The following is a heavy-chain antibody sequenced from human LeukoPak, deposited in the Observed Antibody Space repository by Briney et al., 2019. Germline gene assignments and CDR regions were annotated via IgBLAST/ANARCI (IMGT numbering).Heavy chain of an antibody. D-gene: IGHD3-3*01. V-gene: IGHV1-8*01. Sequence: ASVKVSCKASGYTFTSYDINWVRQATGQGLEWMGWMNPNSGNTGYAQKFQGRVTMTRNTSISTAYMELSSLRSEDTAVYYCASAPSTIFGASYYFDYWGQGTLVTVSS. CDR1: GYTFTSYD. CDR2: MNPNSGNT. CDR3: ASAPSTIFGASYYFDY. J-gene: IGHJ4*02.